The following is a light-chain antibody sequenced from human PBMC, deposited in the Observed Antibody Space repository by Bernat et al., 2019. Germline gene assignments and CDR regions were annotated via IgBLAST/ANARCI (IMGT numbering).Light chain of an antibody. CDR3: QQFETLPYT. J-gene: IGKJ2*01. V-gene: IGKV1-5*03. CDR1: QSISSW. CDR2: KAS. Sequence: DIQMTQSPSTLSASVGDRVTITCRASQSISSWLAWYQQKPGKAPKLLIYKASSLESGVPSRFSGSGSGRDFSFTISSLQPEDVATYYCQQFETLPYTFGQGTKLEI.